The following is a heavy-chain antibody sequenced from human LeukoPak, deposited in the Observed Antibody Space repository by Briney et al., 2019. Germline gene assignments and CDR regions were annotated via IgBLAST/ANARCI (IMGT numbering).Heavy chain of an antibody. CDR3: ARRAGAYSHPYDY. Sequence: GGSLRLSCTVSGFTLSSNSMSWVRQAPGKGLEWVSFIYSDNTHYSDSVKGRFTISRDKSKNTLYLQMNSLRAEDTAVYYCARRAGAYSHPYDYWGQGTLVTVSS. CDR1: GFTLSSNS. D-gene: IGHD4/OR15-4a*01. CDR2: IYSDNT. V-gene: IGHV3-53*01. J-gene: IGHJ4*02.